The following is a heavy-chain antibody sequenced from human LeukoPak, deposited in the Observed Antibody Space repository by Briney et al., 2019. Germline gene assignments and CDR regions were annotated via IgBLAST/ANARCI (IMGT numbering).Heavy chain of an antibody. J-gene: IGHJ1*01. V-gene: IGHV4-59*01. CDR3: ARTYVVGSFHFQH. CDR1: GGSISSYY. Sequence: SETLSLTCTVPGGSISSYYWSWIRQPPGKGLEWIGYIYYSGSTNYNPSLKSRVTISVDTSKNQFSLKLSSVTAADTAVYYCARTYVVGSFHFQHWGQGTLVTVSS. D-gene: IGHD2-21*01. CDR2: IYYSGST.